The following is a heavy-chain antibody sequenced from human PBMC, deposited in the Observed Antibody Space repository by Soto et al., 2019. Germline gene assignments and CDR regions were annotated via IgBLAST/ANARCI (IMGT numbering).Heavy chain of an antibody. CDR1: GFTFTSSA. D-gene: IGHD3-9*01. CDR3: AAVGSHYDILTGYYRGAFDI. Sequence: SVEVSCKXSGFTFTSSAVQWVRQARGQRLEWIGWIVVGSGNTNYAQKFQERVTITRDMSTSTAYMELSSLRSEDTAVYYCAAVGSHYDILTGYYRGAFDIWGQGTMVTVSS. CDR2: IVVGSGNT. J-gene: IGHJ3*02. V-gene: IGHV1-58*01.